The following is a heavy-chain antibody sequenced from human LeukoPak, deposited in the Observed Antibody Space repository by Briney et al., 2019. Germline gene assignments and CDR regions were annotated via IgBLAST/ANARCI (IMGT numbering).Heavy chain of an antibody. D-gene: IGHD4-17*01. CDR3: AKDLETVTKNNLDY. CDR2: ISGSSGST. V-gene: IGHV3-23*01. Sequence: GGSLRLSCAASGFTFSSYAMSWVRQAPGKGLEWVSAISGSSGSTYYADSVKGRFTISRDNSKNTLYLQMNSLRAEDTAVYYCAKDLETVTKNNLDYWGQGTLVTVSS. J-gene: IGHJ4*02. CDR1: GFTFSSYA.